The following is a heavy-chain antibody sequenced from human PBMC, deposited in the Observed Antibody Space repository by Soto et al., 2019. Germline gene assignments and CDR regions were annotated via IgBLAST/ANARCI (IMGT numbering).Heavy chain of an antibody. D-gene: IGHD1-1*01. CDR1: GASISSDY. J-gene: IGHJ4*02. V-gene: IGHV4-59*08. CDR2: IYYSGST. CDR3: ERQHGRTLDY. Sequence: QVQLQESGPGLVKPSETLSLTCTVSGASISSDYWSWIRQPPGQGLEWIGYIYYSGSTNYNPSLKSRLTMSVDTPKRLSSLKLSSVTAAATAVYYCERQHGRTLDYWGPGTLVTVSS.